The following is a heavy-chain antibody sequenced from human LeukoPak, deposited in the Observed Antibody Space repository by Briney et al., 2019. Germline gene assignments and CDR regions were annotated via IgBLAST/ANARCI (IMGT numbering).Heavy chain of an antibody. J-gene: IGHJ6*02. V-gene: IGHV3-64D*09. CDR2: ISDSGGST. Sequence: PGGSLRLSCSASGFPFSSYAMHWVRQAPGKGLEYVSAISDSGGSTYYADSVKGRLTISRDNSKNTLYLQMSSLRAEDTAVYFCVRGYSFGPYGMDLWGQGTTVTVSS. CDR1: GFPFSSYA. D-gene: IGHD2-15*01. CDR3: VRGYSFGPYGMDL.